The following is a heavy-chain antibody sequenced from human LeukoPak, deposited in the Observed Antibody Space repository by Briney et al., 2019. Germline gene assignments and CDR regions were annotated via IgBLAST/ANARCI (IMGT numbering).Heavy chain of an antibody. CDR3: ARDTLRWYSVPYY. Sequence: GGSLRLSCAASGFTFSSYAMSWVRQAPGKGLEWVSAISGSGGSTYYADSVKGRFTISRDNSKNTLYLQMNSLRAEDTAVYYCARDTLRWYSVPYYWGQGTLVTVSS. CDR2: ISGSGGST. D-gene: IGHD4-23*01. V-gene: IGHV3-23*01. J-gene: IGHJ4*02. CDR1: GFTFSSYA.